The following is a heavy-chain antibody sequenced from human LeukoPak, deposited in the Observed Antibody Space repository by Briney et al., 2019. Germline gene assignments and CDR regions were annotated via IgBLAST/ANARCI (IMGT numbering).Heavy chain of an antibody. CDR1: GFTFSYYE. J-gene: IGHJ4*02. Sequence: GGSLRLSCAASGFTFSYYEMHWVRQAPGKGLDWVSYISSSGSTIYYADSVKGRFTISRDNAKNSLYLQMNSLRAEDTAIYYCARVMVRGIQNFNYWGQGTLVTVSS. D-gene: IGHD3-10*01. CDR3: ARVMVRGIQNFNY. CDR2: ISSSGSTI. V-gene: IGHV3-48*03.